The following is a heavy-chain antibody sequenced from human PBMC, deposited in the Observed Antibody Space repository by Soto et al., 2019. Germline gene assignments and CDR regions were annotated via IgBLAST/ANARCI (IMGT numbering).Heavy chain of an antibody. CDR3: ARYPSYRDLFAY. Sequence: SETLSLTCTVSGGSISSSSYYWGWIRQPPGKGLEWIGSIYYSGSTYYNPSLKSRVTISVDTSKNQFSLKLSSVTAADTSVYFCARYPSYRDLFAYWGQGSLVLGSA. D-gene: IGHD2-21*01. CDR1: GGSISSSSYY. V-gene: IGHV4-39*01. J-gene: IGHJ1*01. CDR2: IYYSGST.